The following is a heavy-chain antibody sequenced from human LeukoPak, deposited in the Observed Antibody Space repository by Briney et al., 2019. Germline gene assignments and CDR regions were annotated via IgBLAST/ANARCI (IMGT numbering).Heavy chain of an antibody. J-gene: IGHJ4*02. D-gene: IGHD3-10*01. CDR2: IYYSGST. V-gene: IGHV4-59*01. CDR3: AKGAAFYSGSGSYFEY. CDR1: GGSISSYY. Sequence: SETLSLTCTVSGGSISSYYWSWIRQPPGKGLEWIGYIYYSGSTNYNPSLKSRVTISVDTSKNQFSLKLSSVTAADTAAYYCAKGAAFYSGSGSYFEYWGQGTLVTVSS.